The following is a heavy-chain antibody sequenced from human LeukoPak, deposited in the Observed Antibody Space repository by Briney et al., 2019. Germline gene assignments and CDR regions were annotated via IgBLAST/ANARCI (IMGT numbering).Heavy chain of an antibody. Sequence: PGGSLRLSCEVSGFTFSDHYMSWIRQAPGKRLEWISYISTSSAFTNYADSVKGRFTISRDNAKNSLYLQMNSLRAEDTAVYYCARDLPRGVIRNYWGQGTLVTVSS. J-gene: IGHJ4*02. CDR2: ISTSSAFT. CDR1: GFTFSDHY. D-gene: IGHD3-10*01. V-gene: IGHV3-11*05. CDR3: ARDLPRGVIRNY.